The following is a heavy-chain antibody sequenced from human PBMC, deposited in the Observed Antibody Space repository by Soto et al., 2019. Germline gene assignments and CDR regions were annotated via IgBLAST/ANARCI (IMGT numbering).Heavy chain of an antibody. J-gene: IGHJ6*02. V-gene: IGHV4-4*07. CDR1: GGSISSYY. D-gene: IGHD2-15*01. CDR2: IYTSGST. CDR3: ARDNEYCRGGSCPYYYYYGMDV. Sequence: PSETLSLTCTVSGGSISSYYWSWIRQPAGKGLEWIGRIYTSGSTNYNPSLKSRVTMSVDTSKNQFSLKLSSVTAADTAVYYCARDNEYCRGGSCPYYYYYGMDVWGHGTTVTVSS.